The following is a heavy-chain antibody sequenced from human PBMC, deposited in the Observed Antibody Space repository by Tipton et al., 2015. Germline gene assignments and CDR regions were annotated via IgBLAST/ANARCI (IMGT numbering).Heavy chain of an antibody. CDR3: ARQKFAVDSSPFDP. V-gene: IGHV3-33*05. CDR1: GFLFYNYD. J-gene: IGHJ5*02. D-gene: IGHD2-15*01. Sequence: SLRLSCVASGFLFYNYDMFWVRQAPGRGLEWMALISFDGNEKSYADSVKGRFTVSRDDSNSTLFLQMDSLRADDTGVYYCARQKFAVDSSPFDPWGQGALVTVSS. CDR2: ISFDGNEK.